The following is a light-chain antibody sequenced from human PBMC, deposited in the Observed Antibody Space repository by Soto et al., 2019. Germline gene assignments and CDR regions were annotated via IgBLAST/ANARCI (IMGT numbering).Light chain of an antibody. CDR2: GAS. Sequence: ERVMTQSPATLSVSPGERATLSCRASQSVSSNLAGYQQKPAQAPRLLIYGASTRATGTPARFSGGGSGTEFTLTIISLQSEDFAVYYCHQYHEWPPYTFGQGTKVDIK. V-gene: IGKV3-15*01. CDR3: HQYHEWPPYT. CDR1: QSVSSN. J-gene: IGKJ2*01.